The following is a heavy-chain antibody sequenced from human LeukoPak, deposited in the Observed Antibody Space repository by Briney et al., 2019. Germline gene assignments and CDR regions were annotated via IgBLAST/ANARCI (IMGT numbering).Heavy chain of an antibody. CDR1: GGSINNYY. V-gene: IGHV4-59*08. J-gene: IGHJ4*03. CDR2: IYYSGST. CDR3: ARLMINYGSGTYFDY. Sequence: PSETLSLTCTVSGGSINNYYWSWIRQPPGKGLEWIAYIYYSGSTNYNPSLKSRVTISVDTSKNQFSLKLSSVTAADTAVYYCARLMINYGSGTYFDYWGNGTMVSVSS. D-gene: IGHD3-10*01.